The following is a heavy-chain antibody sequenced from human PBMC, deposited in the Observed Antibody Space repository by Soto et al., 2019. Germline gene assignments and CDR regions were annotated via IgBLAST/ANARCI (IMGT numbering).Heavy chain of an antibody. J-gene: IGHJ3*02. CDR3: ARRVAQRYAFEM. V-gene: IGHV3-33*03. CDR2: VWSDGSDK. Sequence: QVQLVESGGGVVQPGRSLRLSCAACGFTLSSYGMHWVRQAPGKGLEWVAVVWSDGSDKYYADSVKGRFTISRDNSKNTLYLQLNSLRAVDTAVYYCARRVAQRYAFEMWGQGTVVTASS. CDR1: GFTLSSYG. D-gene: IGHD2-15*01.